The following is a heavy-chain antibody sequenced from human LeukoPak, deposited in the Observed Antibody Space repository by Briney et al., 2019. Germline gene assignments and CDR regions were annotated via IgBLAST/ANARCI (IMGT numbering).Heavy chain of an antibody. D-gene: IGHD6-13*01. CDR2: MYYSGST. J-gene: IGHJ4*02. V-gene: IGHV4-59*08. CDR1: GGSISSYY. Sequence: SETLSLTCTVCGGSISSYYWSWIRRPPGRGLEWIGYMYYSGSTNYNPSLKSRVTLSVDTSKNQFFLKLSSVTAADTAVYYCARHTAGSSSWLDYWGQGTLVSVSS. CDR3: ARHTAGSSSWLDY.